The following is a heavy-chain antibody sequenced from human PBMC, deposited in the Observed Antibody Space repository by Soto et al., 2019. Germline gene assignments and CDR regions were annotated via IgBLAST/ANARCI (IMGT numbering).Heavy chain of an antibody. CDR2: ISSSSSYI. V-gene: IGHV3-21*01. CDR3: ARSREQARYYYDSSGYSDY. D-gene: IGHD3-22*01. J-gene: IGHJ4*02. Sequence: GGSLRLSCAASGFTFSSYSMNWVRQAPGKGLEWVSSISSSSSYIYYADSVKGRFTISRDNAKNSLYLQMNSLRAEDTAVYYCARSREQARYYYDSSGYSDYWGQGTLVTVSS. CDR1: GFTFSSYS.